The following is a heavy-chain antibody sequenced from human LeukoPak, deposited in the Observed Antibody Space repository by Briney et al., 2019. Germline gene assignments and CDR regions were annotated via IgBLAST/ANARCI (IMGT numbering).Heavy chain of an antibody. CDR2: XXGNAGRT. CDR1: XXXXXTXA. Sequence: GGSLXLSCAAXXXXXXTXAXSXVRQAXXXXXXCVXGXXGNAGRTYYADSVKGRFTISRDNSKNTLYLQMNSLSAEDTAVYYCAKRDYSDTSPYSPLFQHWGQGTLVTVSS. CDR3: AKRDYSDTSPYSPLFQH. D-gene: IGHD3-22*01. V-gene: IGHV3-23*01. J-gene: IGHJ1*01.